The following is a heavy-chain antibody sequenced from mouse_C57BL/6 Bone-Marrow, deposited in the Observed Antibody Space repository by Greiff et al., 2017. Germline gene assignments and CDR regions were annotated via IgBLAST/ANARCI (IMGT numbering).Heavy chain of an antibody. J-gene: IGHJ2*01. CDR2: ISDGGSYT. CDR1: GFTFSSYA. D-gene: IGHD2-4*01. Sequence: EVNVVESGGGLVKPGGSLKLSCAASGFTFSSYAMSWVRQTPEKRLEWVATISDGGSYTYYPDNVKGRFTISRDNAKNNRYLQMSHLKSEDTAMYYCARDGLRRAFYFDYWGQGTTLTVSS. V-gene: IGHV5-4*01. CDR3: ARDGLRRAFYFDY.